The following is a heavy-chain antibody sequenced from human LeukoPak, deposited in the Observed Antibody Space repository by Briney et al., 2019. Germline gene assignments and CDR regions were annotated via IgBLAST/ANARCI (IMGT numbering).Heavy chain of an antibody. D-gene: IGHD3-10*01. J-gene: IGHJ4*02. CDR1: GSTFSSYA. V-gene: IGHV3-23*01. CDR2: ISGSGGST. CDR3: AKDLREGPYGSGSLNDY. Sequence: GGSLRLSCAASGSTFSSYAMSWVRQAPGKGLEWVSAISGSGGSTYYADSVKGRFTISRDNSKNTLYLQMNSLRAEDTAVYYCAKDLREGPYGSGSLNDYWGQGTLVTVSS.